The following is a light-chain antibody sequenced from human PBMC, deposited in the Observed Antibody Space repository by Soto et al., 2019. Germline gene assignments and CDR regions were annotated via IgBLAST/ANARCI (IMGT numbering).Light chain of an antibody. CDR3: QQYYSSPRT. Sequence: DIVMTQSPDSLAVSLGERATINCKSSQSILYSSNNKNYLAWYHHRPGQPPKLLIYWASTRESGVPDRFSGSGSGTDFTLTISNLQAEDVGVYYCQQYYSSPRTFGQGTKVEI. CDR2: WAS. V-gene: IGKV4-1*01. CDR1: QSILYSSNNKNY. J-gene: IGKJ1*01.